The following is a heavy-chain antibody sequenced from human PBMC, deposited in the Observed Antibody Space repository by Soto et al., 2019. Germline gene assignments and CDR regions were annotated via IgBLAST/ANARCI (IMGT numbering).Heavy chain of an antibody. J-gene: IGHJ6*02. CDR1: GGTFSSYA. D-gene: IGHD2-2*01. V-gene: IGHV1-69*01. CDR3: ARSQGSSTSLEIYYYYYYGMDV. CDR2: IIPISGTA. Sequence: QVQLVQSGAEVKKPGSSVKVSCKASGGTFSSYAISWVRQAPGQGLEWRGGIIPISGTANYAQKLQGRVTITADESTSTAYMELSSLRSEDTAVYYCARSQGSSTSLEIYYYYYYGMDVWGQGTRVTVSS.